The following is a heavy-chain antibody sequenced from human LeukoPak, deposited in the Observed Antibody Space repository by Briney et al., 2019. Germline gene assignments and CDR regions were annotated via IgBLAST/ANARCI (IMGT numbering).Heavy chain of an antibody. CDR3: ARHDFYSNYPHNWFDP. Sequence: PSETLSLTCAVSAYSIGSGYYWGWIRQPPGKGLEWIGSFYHSGSTYYNPSLKSRVTISVDTSENQFSLKLSSVTAADTAVYYCARHDFYSNYPHNWFDPWGQGTLVTVSS. D-gene: IGHD4-11*01. CDR1: AYSIGSGYY. V-gene: IGHV4-38-2*01. J-gene: IGHJ5*02. CDR2: FYHSGST.